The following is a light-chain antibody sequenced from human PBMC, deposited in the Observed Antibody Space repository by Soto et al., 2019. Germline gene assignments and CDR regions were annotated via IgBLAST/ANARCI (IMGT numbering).Light chain of an antibody. CDR1: TSDIGDSKY. V-gene: IGLV2-14*03. J-gene: IGLJ3*02. Sequence: QSALTQPASVSGSPGQSSTISCTGTTSDIGDSKYVSWYQQHPGKAPKLMIYDVSNRPSGVSNRFSGSKSGNTASLTISGLQAEDEADYYCSSYTSSGTVLFGGGTKVTVL. CDR2: DVS. CDR3: SSYTSSGTVL.